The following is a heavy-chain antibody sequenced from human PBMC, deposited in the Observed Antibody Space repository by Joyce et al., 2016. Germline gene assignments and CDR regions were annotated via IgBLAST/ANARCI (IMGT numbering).Heavy chain of an antibody. D-gene: IGHD3-3*01. CDR1: GFTFKSYT. V-gene: IGHV3-21*01. CDR3: ARNYDFWSGSPFDP. J-gene: IGHJ5*02. CDR2: ISRNSGYI. Sequence: EMQLVESGGGLVKPGGSLRLSCTGFGFTFKSYTMNWVRQAPGKGLEWLSSISRNSGYISYVDSVRGRLTISRDNAKNSLYLQMNTLRVEDTAVYYCARNYDFWSGSPFDPWGQGTQVTVSS.